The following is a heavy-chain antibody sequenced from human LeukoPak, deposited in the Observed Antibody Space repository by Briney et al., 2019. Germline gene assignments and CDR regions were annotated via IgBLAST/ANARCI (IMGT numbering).Heavy chain of an antibody. CDR1: GYTFTSYG. J-gene: IGHJ3*02. V-gene: IGHV1-18*01. CDR3: ARVLPAAMAVDAFDI. CDR2: ISAYNGNT. D-gene: IGHD2-2*01. Sequence: GASVKVSCKASGYTFTSYGISWVRQAPGQGLEWMGWISAYNGNTNYAQKLQGRVTMTTDPSTSTAYMELRSLRSDDTAVYCCARVLPAAMAVDAFDIWGQGTMVTVSS.